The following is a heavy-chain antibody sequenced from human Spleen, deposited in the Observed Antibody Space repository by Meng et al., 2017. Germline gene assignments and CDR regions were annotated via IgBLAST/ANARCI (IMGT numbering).Heavy chain of an antibody. Sequence: QLWESWGGLVQPGGSLRLSCRTSGLTLRNYGMSWVRQAPGKGLEWVATISNNDGRTHYADSVMGRFTISRDDFRNTLYLQVSSLRAEDTAVYYCARDCCSEIGPIDYWGQGTLVTVSS. CDR2: ISNNDGRT. CDR1: GLTLRNYG. J-gene: IGHJ4*02. CDR3: ARDCCSEIGPIDY. V-gene: IGHV3-23*01. D-gene: IGHD2-15*01.